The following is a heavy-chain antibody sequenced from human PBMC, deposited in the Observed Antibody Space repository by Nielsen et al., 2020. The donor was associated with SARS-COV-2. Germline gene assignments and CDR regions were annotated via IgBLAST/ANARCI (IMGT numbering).Heavy chain of an antibody. D-gene: IGHD5-12*01. V-gene: IGHV5-10-1*01. CDR1: GYRFTRYW. CDR3: ARHHVDIVASFDY. Sequence: GESLKISCKGSGYRFTRYWINWVRQMPGKGLEWMGRIDPSDSFTSYSPSLQGHVTISDDRSISTAYLHWSRLSDSDTAIYYCARHHVDIVASFDYWGPGTLVTVSS. J-gene: IGHJ4*02. CDR2: IDPSDSFT.